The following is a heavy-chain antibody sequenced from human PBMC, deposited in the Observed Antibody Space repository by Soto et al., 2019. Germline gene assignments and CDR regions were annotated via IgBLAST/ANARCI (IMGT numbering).Heavy chain of an antibody. Sequence: SGPTLVNPTQTLTLTCTFSGFSLSPTGVGVSWIRQPPGKALEWLALIYWHDGKRYSPSLKSRLTITKDTSKNQMVLTMTNVDPVDTATYYCAHRGGATVGLYYFDYWGQGALVTVSS. J-gene: IGHJ4*01. CDR1: GFSLSPTGVG. D-gene: IGHD3-16*01. V-gene: IGHV2-5*01. CDR2: IYWHDGK. CDR3: AHRGGATVGLYYFDY.